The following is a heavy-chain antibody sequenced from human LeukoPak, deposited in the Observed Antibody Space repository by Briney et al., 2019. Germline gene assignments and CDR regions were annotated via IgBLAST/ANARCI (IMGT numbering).Heavy chain of an antibody. CDR1: GFTFRDYS. J-gene: IGHJ4*02. Sequence: PGGSLRLSCAASGFTFRDYSMHWVRQAPGKGLEWAAIISYDGSQKYYADPVMGRFTISRDNSKNTLYVEMSSLTTEDTAVYYCARANGSSWHSFEYWGQGTLVIASS. CDR3: ARANGSSWHSFEY. D-gene: IGHD6-13*01. V-gene: IGHV3-30*04. CDR2: ISYDGSQK.